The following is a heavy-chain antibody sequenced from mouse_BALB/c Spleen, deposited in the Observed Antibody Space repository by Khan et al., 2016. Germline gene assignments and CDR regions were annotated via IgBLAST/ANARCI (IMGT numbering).Heavy chain of an antibody. Sequence: EVQLVESGPDLVKPSQSLSLTCTVTGYSITSGYSWHWIRQFPGNKLEWMGYIHYSGGTKYIPSLKSRISITRDTSKNQFFLSLNSVTPEDTATYYCTSSHGYYAMDYWGQGTSVTVSS. CDR2: IHYSGGT. V-gene: IGHV3-1*02. CDR3: TSSHGYYAMDY. J-gene: IGHJ4*01. CDR1: GYSITSGYS.